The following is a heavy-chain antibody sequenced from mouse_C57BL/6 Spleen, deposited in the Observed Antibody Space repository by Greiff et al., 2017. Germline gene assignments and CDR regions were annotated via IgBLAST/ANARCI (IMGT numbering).Heavy chain of an antibody. CDR1: GYSFTDYN. CDR2: INPNYGTT. CDR3: AREDYGNYFDY. V-gene: IGHV1-39*01. J-gene: IGHJ2*01. Sequence: VHVKQSGPELVKPGASVKISCKASGYSFTDYNMNWVKQSNGKSLEWIGVINPNYGTTGYNQKFKGKATLTVDQSSSTAYMQLNSLTSEDSAVYYCAREDYGNYFDYWGQGTTLTVSS. D-gene: IGHD2-1*01.